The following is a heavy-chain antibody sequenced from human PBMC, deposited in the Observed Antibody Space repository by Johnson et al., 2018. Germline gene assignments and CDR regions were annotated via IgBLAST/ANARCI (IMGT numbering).Heavy chain of an antibody. J-gene: IGHJ3*02. CDR1: GFTFSDYY. D-gene: IGHD3-22*01. CDR2: ITNFGSII. Sequence: QVQLVESGGGLVKPGGSLRLSCAASGFTFSDYYMSWIRQAPGKGLEWVSYITNFGSIIYYADSVKGRFTISRANSKKTVYLQMNSLRAEDTAVYYCAKSDPPTYYYDSSAHYLDAFDIWGQGTTVTVSS. V-gene: IGHV3-11*01. CDR3: AKSDPPTYYYDSSAHYLDAFDI.